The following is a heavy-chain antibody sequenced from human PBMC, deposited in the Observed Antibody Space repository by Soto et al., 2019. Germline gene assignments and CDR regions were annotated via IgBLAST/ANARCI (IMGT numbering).Heavy chain of an antibody. V-gene: IGHV6-1*01. CDR2: TYYRSKWYY. Sequence: SQTLSPTCAITGDSVSRKSAGWSWVRQTPSRGLEWLGRTYYRSKWYYEYAVSVRGRITINPDTSKNQYSLQPNSVTPEDTAVYFCARGELFSGRIFDFWGQGSLVTVSS. CDR3: ARGELFSGRIFDF. J-gene: IGHJ4*01. CDR1: GDSVSRKSAG. D-gene: IGHD1-26*01.